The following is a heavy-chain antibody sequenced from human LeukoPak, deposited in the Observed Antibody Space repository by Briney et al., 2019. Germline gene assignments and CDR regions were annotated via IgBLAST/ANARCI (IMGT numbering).Heavy chain of an antibody. D-gene: IGHD4-23*01. CDR3: ARGRNAGGPYYSDY. Sequence: PGGSLRLSRAASGFTFSTYAINWVRQAPGKGLEWVSSINSAGTSKKYADSLKGRFTISRDNAKNSLFLQLSSLRDEDTAVYYCARGRNAGGPYYSDYWGQGTLVTVSS. CDR1: GFTFSTYA. CDR2: INSAGTSK. V-gene: IGHV3-21*01. J-gene: IGHJ4*02.